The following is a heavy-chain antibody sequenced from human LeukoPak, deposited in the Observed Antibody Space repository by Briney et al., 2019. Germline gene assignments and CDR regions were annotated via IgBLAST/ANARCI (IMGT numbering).Heavy chain of an antibody. CDR3: ARDRNRLYGMDV. CDR1: GGSISSYY. Sequence: PSETLSLTCTVSGGSISSYYWSWIRQPPGKGLEWIGYIYYSGSTNYNPSLKSRVTISVDTSKNQFSLRLSSVTAADTAVYYCARDRNRLYGMDVWGKGTTVTVSS. D-gene: IGHD1-14*01. J-gene: IGHJ6*04. CDR2: IYYSGST. V-gene: IGHV4-59*01.